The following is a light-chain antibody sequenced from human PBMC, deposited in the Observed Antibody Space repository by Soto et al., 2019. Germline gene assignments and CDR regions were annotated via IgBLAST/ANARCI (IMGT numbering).Light chain of an antibody. CDR3: QQSYTTPRLT. CDR2: AAS. Sequence: DIQMTQSPSSLSASVGDRVTITCRASQSISFYLNWFQQKPGKAPKLLIYAASSLNSGVPSRFSGSGSGTDFTLTISSLQPEDFATYYCQQSYTTPRLTFGGGTKVEIK. CDR1: QSISFY. V-gene: IGKV1-39*01. J-gene: IGKJ4*01.